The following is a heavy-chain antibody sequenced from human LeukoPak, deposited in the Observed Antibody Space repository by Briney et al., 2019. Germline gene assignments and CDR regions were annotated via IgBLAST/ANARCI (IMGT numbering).Heavy chain of an antibody. Sequence: SETLSLTCTVSGGFISSGSYYWSWNRQPAGKGLEWIGRVYTSGSTNYNPSLKSRVTISVDTSKNQFSLKLSSVTAADTAVYYCARERGGRVGATDYWGQGTLVTVSS. CDR2: VYTSGST. V-gene: IGHV4-61*02. D-gene: IGHD1-26*01. CDR3: ARERGGRVGATDY. CDR1: GGFISSGSYY. J-gene: IGHJ4*02.